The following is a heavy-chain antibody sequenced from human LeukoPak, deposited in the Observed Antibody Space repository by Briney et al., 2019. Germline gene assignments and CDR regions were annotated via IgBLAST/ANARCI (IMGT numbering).Heavy chain of an antibody. CDR1: GGSISSSSYY. J-gene: IGHJ6*03. Sequence: SETLSLTCTVSGGSISSSSYYWGWIRQPPGKGLEWIGYIYHSGSTYYNPSLKSRVTISVDRSKNQFSLKLSSVTAADTAVYYCASQYYYYMDVWGKGTTVTVSS. V-gene: IGHV4-30-2*01. CDR3: ASQYYYYMDV. CDR2: IYHSGST.